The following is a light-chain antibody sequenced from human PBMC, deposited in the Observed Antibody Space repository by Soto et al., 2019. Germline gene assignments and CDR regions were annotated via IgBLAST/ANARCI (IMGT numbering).Light chain of an antibody. V-gene: IGKV3-20*01. Sequence: DIVLTQSPGTLSLSPGERATLSCRASQSVRSTYLGWYQHKRGQAPRLVIYGSTRRAPGIPDRFSGSGSGTDFTLTISRMEPEDFAVYCCQQYGSSPRTFGQGTKVDI. CDR3: QQYGSSPRT. CDR2: GST. J-gene: IGKJ1*01. CDR1: QSVRSTY.